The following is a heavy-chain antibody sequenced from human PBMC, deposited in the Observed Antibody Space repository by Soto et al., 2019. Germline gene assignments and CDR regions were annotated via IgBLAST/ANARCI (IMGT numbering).Heavy chain of an antibody. V-gene: IGHV1-2*04. J-gene: IGHJ4*02. Sequence: ASVKVSCKASGYTFTGYYMHWVRQAPGQGLEWMGWINPSSGGTNYAQKFQGWVTMTRDTSISTAYMELSRLRSDDTAVYYCARAHYYDSSGYYRYWGQGTLVTVSS. D-gene: IGHD3-22*01. CDR2: INPSSGGT. CDR1: GYTFTGYY. CDR3: ARAHYYDSSGYYRY.